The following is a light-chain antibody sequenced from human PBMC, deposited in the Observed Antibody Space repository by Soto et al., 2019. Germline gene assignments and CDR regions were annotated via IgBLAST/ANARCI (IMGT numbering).Light chain of an antibody. V-gene: IGLV2-23*02. CDR1: SSDVGFYYL. J-gene: IGLJ1*01. Sequence: QSVLTQPASVSGSPGQWITISCTGTSSDVGFYYLVSWYQQHSGKAPKLIIYEVSERPSGVSNRFPGSKSGNTASLTISGLQAEDEADYYCCSYASSNTYVFGTGTKVTVL. CDR3: CSYASSNTYV. CDR2: EVS.